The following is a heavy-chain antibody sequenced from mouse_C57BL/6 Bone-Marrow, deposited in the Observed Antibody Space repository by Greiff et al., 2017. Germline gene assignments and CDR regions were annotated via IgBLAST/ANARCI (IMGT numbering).Heavy chain of an antibody. J-gene: IGHJ2*01. CDR2: IDPEDGET. CDR3: ARSPTGEYYCDY. D-gene: IGHD2-10*01. CDR1: GFNIKDYY. Sequence: VQLKQSGAELVKPGASVKLSCTASGFNIKDYYMHWVKQRTEQGLEWIGRIDPEDGETKYAPKFQGKATITADTSSKTAYLQLSSRTSGDTAVYYCARSPTGEYYCDYWGQGTTLTVSS. V-gene: IGHV14-2*01.